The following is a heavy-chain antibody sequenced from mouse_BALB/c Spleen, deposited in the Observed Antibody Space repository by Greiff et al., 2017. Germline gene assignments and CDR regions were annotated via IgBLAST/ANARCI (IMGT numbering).Heavy chain of an antibody. CDR2: IRNKANGYTT. V-gene: IGHV7-3*02. Sequence: EVMLVESGGGLVQPGGSLRLSCATSGFTFTDYYMSWVRQPPGKGLEWLGFIRNKANGYTTENSASVKGRFTISRDNSQSILYLQMNTLRAEDSATYYCASDSYYAWFAYWGQGTLVTVSA. CDR3: ASDSYYAWFAY. CDR1: GFTFTDYY. J-gene: IGHJ3*01. D-gene: IGHD1-1*01.